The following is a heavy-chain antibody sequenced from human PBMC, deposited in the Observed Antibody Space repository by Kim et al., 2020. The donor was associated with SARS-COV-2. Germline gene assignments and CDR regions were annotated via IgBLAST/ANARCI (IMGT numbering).Heavy chain of an antibody. V-gene: IGHV3-23*01. CDR2: ISGSGGST. CDR3: AKAHITMIVVVITFFDY. Sequence: GGSLRLSCAASGFTFSSYAMSWVRQAPGKGLEWVSAISGSGGSTYYADSVKGRFTISRDNSKNTLYLQMNSLRAEDTAVYYCAKAHITMIVVVITFFDYWGQGTLVTVSS. D-gene: IGHD3-22*01. CDR1: GFTFSSYA. J-gene: IGHJ4*02.